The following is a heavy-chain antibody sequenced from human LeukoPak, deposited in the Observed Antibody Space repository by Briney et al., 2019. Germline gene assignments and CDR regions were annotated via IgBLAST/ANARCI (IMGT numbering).Heavy chain of an antibody. CDR1: GFTFSSYS. CDR3: ARGHPSRHEVFDI. CDR2: ISSSSSYI. V-gene: IGHV3-21*01. Sequence: GGSLRLPCAASGFTFSSYSMNWVRQAPGKGLEWVSSISSSSSYIYYADSVKGRFTVSRDNIKNSLSLQMNSLSAGDSAVYFCARGHPSRHEVFDIWGQGAMVTVSS. J-gene: IGHJ3*02.